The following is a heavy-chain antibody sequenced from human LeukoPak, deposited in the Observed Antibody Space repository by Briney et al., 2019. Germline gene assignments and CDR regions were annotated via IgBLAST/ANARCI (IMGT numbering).Heavy chain of an antibody. CDR2: IYYNGKT. CDR3: ARRTVTTADAFDI. V-gene: IGHV4-39*01. J-gene: IGHJ3*02. CDR1: GGSINSSSYY. Sequence: PSETLSLTCTVSGGSINSSSYYWGWIRHPPEKGLEWVGIIYYNGKTYYNPSLKSRVTISVDTSKNQFSLKLNSVTAADTAVYYCARRTVTTADAFDIWGQGTKVTVSS. D-gene: IGHD4-17*01.